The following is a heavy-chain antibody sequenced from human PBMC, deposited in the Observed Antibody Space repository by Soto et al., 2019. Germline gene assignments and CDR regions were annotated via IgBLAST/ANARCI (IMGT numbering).Heavy chain of an antibody. CDR2: RYYSEST. D-gene: IGHD2-15*01. CDR3: ARNKCSGGSCYSWYLDY. J-gene: IGHJ4*02. V-gene: IGHV4-31*03. CDR1: GGSITTGGYY. Sequence: SETLSLTCTVSGGSITTGGYYWSWIRQLPGKGLEWIGHRYYSESTYYNPSLKSRVSISLDTSKNQFSLKLSFVTAADTAMYYCARNKCSGGSCYSWYLDYWGQGTLVTVSS.